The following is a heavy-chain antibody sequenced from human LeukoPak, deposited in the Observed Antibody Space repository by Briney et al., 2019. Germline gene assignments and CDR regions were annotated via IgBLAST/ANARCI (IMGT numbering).Heavy chain of an antibody. D-gene: IGHD3-22*01. J-gene: IGHJ4*02. Sequence: ASVKVSFKASGYIFTSYYMHWVRQAPGQGLEWMGIINPSGGSTSYAQKFQGRVTMTRDTSTSTVYMELSSLRSEDTAVYYCAREGSGYYDSSGSDYWGQGTLVTVS. CDR1: GYIFTSYY. V-gene: IGHV1-46*01. CDR2: INPSGGST. CDR3: AREGSGYYDSSGSDY.